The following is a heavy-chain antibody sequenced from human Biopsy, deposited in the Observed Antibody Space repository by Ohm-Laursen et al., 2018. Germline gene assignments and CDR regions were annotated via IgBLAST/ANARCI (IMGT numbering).Heavy chain of an antibody. V-gene: IGHV4-34*01. CDR2: FSHTGTT. J-gene: IGHJ3*01. CDR3: TRGRYGDNAGAFDV. D-gene: IGHD4/OR15-4a*01. CDR1: GGSFSGYD. Sequence: SDTLSLTCAVVGGSFSGYDWTWIRQPPGKGLEWVGEFSHTGTTIYNPSLKSRLTISVDKSKNHFSLSLTSVTAADTATYFCTRGRYGDNAGAFDVWGQGTVVTVSS.